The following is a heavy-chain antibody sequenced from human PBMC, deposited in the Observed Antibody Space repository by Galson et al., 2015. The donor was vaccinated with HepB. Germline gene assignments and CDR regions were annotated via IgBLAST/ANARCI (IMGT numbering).Heavy chain of an antibody. D-gene: IGHD2-2*01. CDR2: ISAYNGNT. Sequence: SVKVSCKASGYTFTSYGISWVRQAPGQGLEWMGWISAYNGNTNYAQKLQGRVTMTTDTSTSTAYMELRSLRSDDTAVYYCARIPSLVVVPAAMPATWFDPWGQGTLVTVSS. J-gene: IGHJ5*02. CDR3: ARIPSLVVVPAAMPATWFDP. V-gene: IGHV1-18*04. CDR1: GYTFTSYG.